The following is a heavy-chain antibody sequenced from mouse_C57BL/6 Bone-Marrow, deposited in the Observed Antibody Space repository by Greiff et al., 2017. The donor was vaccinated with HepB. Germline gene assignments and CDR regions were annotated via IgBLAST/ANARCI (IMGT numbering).Heavy chain of an antibody. CDR2: ISDGGSYT. D-gene: IGHD2-14*01. V-gene: IGHV5-4*01. J-gene: IGHJ3*01. CDR3: ASPSYYREAWFAY. Sequence: EVQLVESGGGLVKPGGSLKLSCAASGFTFSSYAMSWVRQTPEKRLEWVATISDGGSYTYYPDNVKGRFIISRDNAKNNLYLQMSHLKSEDTAMYYCASPSYYREAWFAYWGQGTLVTVSA. CDR1: GFTFSSYA.